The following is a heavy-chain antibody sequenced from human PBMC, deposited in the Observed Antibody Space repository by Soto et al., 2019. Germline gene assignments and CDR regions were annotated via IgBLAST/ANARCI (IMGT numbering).Heavy chain of an antibody. CDR2: ISHDGTTQ. J-gene: IGHJ4*02. CDR3: AQSRAGSSWCEGES. V-gene: IGHV3-30*03. Sequence: QVQLVESGGGVVQPGRSLRLSCAASGFTFSDYGMHWVRQAPGKGLECVSVISHDGTTQNYLDSVKGPFTIYRDNFKYTLVLEMSSQRAEDTSGYYCAQSRAGSSWCEGESWGRGTLVTVSA. D-gene: IGHD6-13*01. CDR1: GFTFSDYG.